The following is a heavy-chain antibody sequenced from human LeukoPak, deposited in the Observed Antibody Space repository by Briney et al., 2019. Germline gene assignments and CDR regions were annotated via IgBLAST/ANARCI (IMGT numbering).Heavy chain of an antibody. J-gene: IGHJ4*02. CDR1: GFTFSSYD. CDR3: AREGYGGHFDY. CDR2: IGTAGDT. D-gene: IGHD4-23*01. V-gene: IGHV3-13*01. Sequence: GGSLRLSCAASGFTFSSYDMHWVRQATGKGLEWVSAIGTAGDTYYPGSVKGRFTISRENAKNSLYLQMNSLRAGDTAVYYCAREGYGGHFDYWGQGTLVTVSS.